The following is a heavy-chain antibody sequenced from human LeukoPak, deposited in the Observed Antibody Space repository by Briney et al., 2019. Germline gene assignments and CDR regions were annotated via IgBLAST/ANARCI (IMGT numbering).Heavy chain of an antibody. CDR3: AKDDRGGPFLLGIAVAGTDY. CDR2: IKQDGSET. Sequence: GGSLRLSCAASEFTFSHHWMTWVRQAPGKGLELVANIKQDGSETYYVDSVKGRFTISRDNSKNTLYLQMNSLRAEDTAVYYCAKDDRGGPFLLGIAVAGTDYWGQGTLVTVSS. D-gene: IGHD6-19*01. V-gene: IGHV3-7*01. J-gene: IGHJ4*02. CDR1: EFTFSHHW.